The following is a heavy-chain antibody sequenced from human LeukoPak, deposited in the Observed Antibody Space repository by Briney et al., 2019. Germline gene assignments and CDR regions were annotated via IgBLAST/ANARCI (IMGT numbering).Heavy chain of an antibody. Sequence: SETLSLTCAVYGGSFSGYYWSWIRQPPGKGLEWIGEINHSGSTNYNPSLKSRVTISVDTSKNQFFLKLSSVTAADTAVYYCARGGPRGAERYWGQGTLVTVSS. CDR1: GGSFSGYY. J-gene: IGHJ4*02. CDR3: ARGGPRGAERY. D-gene: IGHD5-12*01. CDR2: INHSGST. V-gene: IGHV4-34*01.